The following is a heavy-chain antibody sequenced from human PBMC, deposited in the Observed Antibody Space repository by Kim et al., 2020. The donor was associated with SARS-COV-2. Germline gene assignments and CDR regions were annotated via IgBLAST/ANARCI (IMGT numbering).Heavy chain of an antibody. CDR2: IIPIFGTA. Sequence: SVKVSCKASGGTFSSYAISWVRQAPGQGLEWMGGIIPIFGTANYAQKFQGRVTITADESTSTAYMELSSLRSEDTAVYYCAMSRPTYSSSFYYMDVWGKGTTVTVSS. D-gene: IGHD6-13*01. V-gene: IGHV1-69*13. J-gene: IGHJ6*03. CDR1: GGTFSSYA. CDR3: AMSRPTYSSSFYYMDV.